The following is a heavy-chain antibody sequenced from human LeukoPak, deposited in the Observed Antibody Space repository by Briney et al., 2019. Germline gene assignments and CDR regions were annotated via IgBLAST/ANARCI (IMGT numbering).Heavy chain of an antibody. CDR2: ISRNSGYI. Sequence: GGSLRHSCAASGFTFSSYSMTWVRQSPGKGLGWVSSISRNSGYIYYTDSMKGRLTISRDNAKNTLYLQMNSLRAEDTAVYYCARAASHILTGYFVWGQGTLVTVSS. CDR1: GFTFSSYS. CDR3: ARAASHILTGYFV. V-gene: IGHV3-21*01. J-gene: IGHJ4*02. D-gene: IGHD3-9*01.